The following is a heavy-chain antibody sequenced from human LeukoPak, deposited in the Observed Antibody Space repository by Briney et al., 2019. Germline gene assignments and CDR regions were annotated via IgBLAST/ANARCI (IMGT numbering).Heavy chain of an antibody. CDR2: IYTTGTT. CDR3: ARHGYTASHYFLDY. J-gene: IGHJ4*02. V-gene: IGHV4-4*07. CDR1: SGSINSYY. D-gene: IGHD3-16*01. Sequence: KPSETLSLTCTVSSGSINSYYWGWVRQPAGRGLEWIGRIYTTGTTHYNPSLKSRLTMSIDTSKRQFSLNLRSVTAADTAIYYCARHGYTASHYFLDYWGQGTLVTVSS.